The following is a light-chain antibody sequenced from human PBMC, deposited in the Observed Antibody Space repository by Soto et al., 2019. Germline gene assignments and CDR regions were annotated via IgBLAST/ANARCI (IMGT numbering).Light chain of an antibody. V-gene: IGKV2-30*02. J-gene: IGKJ5*01. CDR2: KVS. CDR3: MQGTHWPIT. CDR1: QSLVHSDGNTY. Sequence: DVVMTQTPLSLPVTLGQPASISCRSSQSLVHSDGNTYLNWFQQRPGRSPRRLIYKVSNRDSGVPARFSGSGSGTDFALKISRVEAEDVGVYYCMQGTHWPITFGQGTRLEIK.